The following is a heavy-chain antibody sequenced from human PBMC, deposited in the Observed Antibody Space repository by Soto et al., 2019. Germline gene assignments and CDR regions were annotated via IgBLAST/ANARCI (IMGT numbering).Heavy chain of an antibody. V-gene: IGHV4-39*07. CDR1: GGSISSSSYY. D-gene: IGHD3-3*01. CDR3: ARDLKTVTIFGVVKSGWFDP. Sequence: SSETLSLTCTVSGGSISSSSYYWGWIRQPPGKGLEWIGSIYYSGSTYYNPSLKSRVTISVDTSKNQFSLKLSSVTAADTAVYYCARDLKTVTIFGVVKSGWFDPWGQGTLVTVSS. CDR2: IYYSGST. J-gene: IGHJ5*02.